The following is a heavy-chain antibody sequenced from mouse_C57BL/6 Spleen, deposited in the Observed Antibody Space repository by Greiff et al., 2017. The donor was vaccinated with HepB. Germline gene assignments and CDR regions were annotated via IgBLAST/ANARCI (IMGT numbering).Heavy chain of an antibody. CDR3: ALGDYDGGPFAY. V-gene: IGHV1-55*01. D-gene: IGHD2-4*01. CDR1: GYTFTSYW. Sequence: QVQLQQPGAELVKPGASVKMSCKASGYTFTSYWITWVKQRPGQGLEWIGDIYPGSGSTNYNEKFKSKATLTVDTSSSTAYMQLSSLTSEDSAVYYCALGDYDGGPFAYWGQGTLVTVSA. J-gene: IGHJ3*01. CDR2: IYPGSGST.